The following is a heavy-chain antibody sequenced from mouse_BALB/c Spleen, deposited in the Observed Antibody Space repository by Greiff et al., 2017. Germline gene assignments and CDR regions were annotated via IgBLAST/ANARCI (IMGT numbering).Heavy chain of an antibody. D-gene: IGHD2-1*01. CDR2: ISSGSSTI. V-gene: IGHV5-17*02. CDR1: GFTFSSFG. CDR3: ARLVGKDFFDY. J-gene: IGHJ2*01. Sequence: DVKLVESGGGLVQPGGSRKLSCAASGFTFSSFGMHWVRQAPEKGLEWVACISSGSSTIYYADTVKGRFTISRDNPKNTLFLQMTSLRSEDTAMYYCARLVGKDFFDYWGQGTTLTVSS.